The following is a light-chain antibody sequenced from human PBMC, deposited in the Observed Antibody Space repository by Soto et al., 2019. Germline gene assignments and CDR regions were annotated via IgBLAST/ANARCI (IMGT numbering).Light chain of an antibody. V-gene: IGLV2-14*01. J-gene: IGLJ3*02. Sequence: QSALTQPASVSGSPGQSITISCTGTSSDVGGYNYVSWYQQHPGKAPKLMIYEVTNRPSGVSTRFSGSKSDNTASLTISGLQAEDEADYYCSSYTSSSTWVFGGGTQLTVL. CDR2: EVT. CDR1: SSDVGGYNY. CDR3: SSYTSSSTWV.